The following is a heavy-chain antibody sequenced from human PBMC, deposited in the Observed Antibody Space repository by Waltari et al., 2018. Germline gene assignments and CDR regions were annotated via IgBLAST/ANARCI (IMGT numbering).Heavy chain of an antibody. J-gene: IGHJ4*02. D-gene: IGHD7-27*01. CDR3: ARALGFDY. V-gene: IGHV3-30-3*01. Sequence: QVQLVESGGGVVQPGRSLRLSCAASGFTFISSARHWVRQAPGKGLEWVAVISYDGSNKYYADSVKGRFTISRDNSKNTLYLQMNSLRAEDTAVYYCARALGFDYWGQGTLVTVSS. CDR1: GFTFISSA. CDR2: ISYDGSNK.